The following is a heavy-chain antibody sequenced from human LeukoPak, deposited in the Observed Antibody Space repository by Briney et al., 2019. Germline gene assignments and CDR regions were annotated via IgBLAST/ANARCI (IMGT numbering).Heavy chain of an antibody. CDR2: TSGSGGNP. D-gene: IGHD3-10*01. V-gene: IGHV3-23*01. CDR3: GKETGIILVRGAVDY. Sequence: GGSLRLSCAASGFAFSSYAMSWVRQAPGKGLEWVSVTSGSGGNPYYADSVKGRFTISRDNSKNTVYLHMNSLRAEDTALCYCGKETGIILVRGAVDYWGQGTLVTVSS. CDR1: GFAFSSYA. J-gene: IGHJ4*02.